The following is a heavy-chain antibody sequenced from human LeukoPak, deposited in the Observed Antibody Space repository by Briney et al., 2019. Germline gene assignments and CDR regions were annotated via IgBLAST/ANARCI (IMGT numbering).Heavy chain of an antibody. V-gene: IGHV1-24*01. J-gene: IGHJ6*03. CDR2: FDPEDGET. D-gene: IGHD6-25*01. CDR3: ATDSLGIAASYYYMDV. CDR1: GYTLTELS. Sequence: ASVKVSCKVSGYTLTELSMHWVRQAPGKGLEWMGGFDPEDGETIYAQKFQGRVTMTDDTSTDTAYMELSSLRSEDTAVYYCATDSLGIAASYYYMDVWGKGTTVTVSS.